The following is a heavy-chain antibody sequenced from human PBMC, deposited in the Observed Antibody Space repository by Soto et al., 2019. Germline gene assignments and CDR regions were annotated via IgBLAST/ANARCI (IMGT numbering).Heavy chain of an antibody. J-gene: IGHJ6*02. D-gene: IGHD2-2*01. V-gene: IGHV3-33*01. CDR3: AREVYQLLYYYYGMDV. CDR1: GFTFSSYG. CDR2: IWSDGSNK. Sequence: QVQLVESGGGVVQPGRSLRLSCAASGFTFSSYGMHWVRQAPGKGLEWVAVIWSDGSNKYYADPVKGRFTISRDNSQNTLYLQMNSLRAEDTAVYYCAREVYQLLYYYYGMDVWGQGTTVTVSS.